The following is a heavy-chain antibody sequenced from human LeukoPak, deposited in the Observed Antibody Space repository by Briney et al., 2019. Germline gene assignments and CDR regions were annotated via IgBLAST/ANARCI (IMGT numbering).Heavy chain of an antibody. CDR3: ARIRGYDDILTGSNDAFDI. CDR1: GYTFTSYG. V-gene: IGHV1-18*01. CDR2: ISAYNGNT. D-gene: IGHD3-9*01. Sequence: ASVKVSCKXSGYTFTSYGISWVRQSPGQGLEWMGWISAYNGNTNYAQKLQGRVTMTTDTSTSTAYMELRSLRSDDTAVYYCARIRGYDDILTGSNDAFDIWGQGTMVTVSS. J-gene: IGHJ3*02.